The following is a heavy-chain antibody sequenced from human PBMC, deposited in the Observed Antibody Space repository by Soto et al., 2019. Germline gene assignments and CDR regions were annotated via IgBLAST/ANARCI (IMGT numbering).Heavy chain of an antibody. CDR3: ASQGATTTYYYGMDV. Sequence: SETLSLTGTVSGGSISSYYLSWSRQPPGKGLEWIGYIYYSGITNYNPSLKSRVTISVDTSKNQFSLKLSSVTAADTAVYYCASQGATTTYYYGMDVCGQGTTVTVSS. D-gene: IGHD1-26*01. V-gene: IGHV4-59*01. CDR1: GGSISSYY. J-gene: IGHJ6*02. CDR2: IYYSGIT.